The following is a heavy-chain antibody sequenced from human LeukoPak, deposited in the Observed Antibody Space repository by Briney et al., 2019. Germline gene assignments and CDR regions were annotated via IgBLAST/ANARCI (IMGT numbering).Heavy chain of an antibody. Sequence: VASVKVSCKASGYTFTGYYMHWVRQAPGQGLEWMGWINPNSGGTNYAQKLQGRVTMTTDTSTSTAYMELRSLRSDDTAVYYCARGSPPRRNYDSRGYYSYYFDYWGQGTLVTVSS. CDR3: ARGSPPRRNYDSRGYYSYYFDY. J-gene: IGHJ4*02. CDR1: GYTFTGYY. CDR2: INPNSGGT. V-gene: IGHV1-2*02. D-gene: IGHD3-22*01.